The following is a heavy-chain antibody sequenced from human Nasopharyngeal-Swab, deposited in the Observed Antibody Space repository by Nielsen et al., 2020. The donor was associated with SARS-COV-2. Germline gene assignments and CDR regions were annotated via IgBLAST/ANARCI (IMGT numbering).Heavy chain of an antibody. V-gene: IGHV4-30-4*01. CDR2: IYYSGST. D-gene: IGHD3-3*01. CDR3: ARELSSITIFGVVTRYFDY. CDR1: GGSISSGDYY. Sequence: SETLSLTCTVSGGSISSGDYYWNWIRQPPGKGLEWIGYIYYSGSTYYNPSLKSRVTISVDTSKNQFSLKLSSVTAADTAVYYCARELSSITIFGVVTRYFDYWGQGTLVTVSS. J-gene: IGHJ4*02.